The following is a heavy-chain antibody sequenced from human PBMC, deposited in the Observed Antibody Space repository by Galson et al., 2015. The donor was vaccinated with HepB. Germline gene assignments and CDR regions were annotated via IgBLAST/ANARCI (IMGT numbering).Heavy chain of an antibody. CDR3: ARDLGGFGSNWPYYFYGMDV. J-gene: IGHJ6*02. CDR1: GFTFDSYA. D-gene: IGHD6-13*01. CDR2: ISYDGSNK. V-gene: IGHV3-30*04. Sequence: SLRLSCAASGFTFDSYAIHWVRQAPGKGLGWVVVISYDGSNKYYADSVKGRFTISRDNSKNTLYLQMNSLRAEDTAVYYCARDLGGFGSNWPYYFYGMDVWGQGTTVTVSS.